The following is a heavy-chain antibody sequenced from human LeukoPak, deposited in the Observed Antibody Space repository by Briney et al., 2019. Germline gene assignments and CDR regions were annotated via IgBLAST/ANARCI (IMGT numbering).Heavy chain of an antibody. CDR3: ARHPDCSSTSCLEGNWFDP. D-gene: IGHD2-2*01. V-gene: IGHV5-51*01. J-gene: IGHJ5*02. CDR2: IYPGDSDI. CDR1: GYTFTSYY. Sequence: GESLKISCKASGYTFTSYYIGWVRQIPGKGLEWMANIYPGDSDITYSPSFQGQVSISADKSTSTAYLQWSSLKASDTAMYYCARHPDCSSTSCLEGNWFDPWGQGTLVTVSS.